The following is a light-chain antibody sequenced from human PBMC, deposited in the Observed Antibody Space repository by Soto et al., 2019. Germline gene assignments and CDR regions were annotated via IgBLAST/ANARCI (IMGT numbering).Light chain of an antibody. CDR1: QSVISSY. J-gene: IGKJ2*01. CDR2: GAS. CDR3: QQYVSSPLT. Sequence: EIVLTQSPGTLSLSPGERATLSCRASQSVISSYLAWYQQKPGQAPRLLIYGASSRATDIPDRFSGSGSGTDFTLTISRLEPEDFAVYYCQQYVSSPLTFGQGTKLEIK. V-gene: IGKV3-20*01.